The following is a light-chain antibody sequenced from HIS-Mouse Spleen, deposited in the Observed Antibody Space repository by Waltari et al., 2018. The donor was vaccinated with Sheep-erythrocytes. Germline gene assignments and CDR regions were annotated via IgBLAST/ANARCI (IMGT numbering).Light chain of an antibody. V-gene: IGKV1-8*01. CDR1: QGISSY. CDR3: QQYYSYPRT. J-gene: IGKJ1*01. CDR2: AAS. Sequence: AIRMTQSPSSFSASTGDRVTITCRASQGISSYLAWYQQKPGKAPKLLIYAASTLQSGVPSRFSGSGSVTEFTLTISCLQSEDFATYYCQQYYSYPRTFGQGTKVEIK.